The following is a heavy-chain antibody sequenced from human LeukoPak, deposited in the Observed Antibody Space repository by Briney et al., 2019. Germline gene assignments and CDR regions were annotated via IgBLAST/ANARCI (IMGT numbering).Heavy chain of an antibody. CDR1: GGSISSGGYS. V-gene: IGHV4-30-2*01. D-gene: IGHD5-24*01. CDR3: ARGSRDGYNYFDY. Sequence: SETLSLTCAVSGGSISSGGYSWSWIRQPPGKGLEWIGYIYHSGSTYYNPSLKSRVTISVDRSKNQFSLKLSSVTAADTAVYYCARGSRDGYNYFDYWGQGTLVTVSS. CDR2: IYHSGST. J-gene: IGHJ4*02.